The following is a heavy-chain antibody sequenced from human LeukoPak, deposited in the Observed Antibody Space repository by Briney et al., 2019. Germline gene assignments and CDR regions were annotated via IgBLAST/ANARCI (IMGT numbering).Heavy chain of an antibody. V-gene: IGHV3-48*03. CDR2: ISSSGSTI. J-gene: IGHJ4*02. CDR3: ARQDIGFDY. D-gene: IGHD2-15*01. CDR1: GFTFRSYE. Sequence: RGSLRLSCAASGFTFRSYEMNGVRQAPGKVLEWVSYISSSGSTIYYADSVKGRFTISRDNAKNSLYLQMNSLRAEDTAVYYCARQDIGFDYWGQGTLVTVSS.